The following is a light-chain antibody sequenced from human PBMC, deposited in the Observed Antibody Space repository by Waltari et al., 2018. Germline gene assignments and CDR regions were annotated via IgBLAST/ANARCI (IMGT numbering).Light chain of an antibody. Sequence: ENVLTQHPGTLSLSPRARAHTSCRASQSIGNNYLAWYHEKPGQAPRLLIYAASFRATGIPDRFSGSGSGTDFTLTISRLEPEDFAVFYCHQYDRSPWTFGQGTKVEF. CDR1: QSIGNNY. CDR3: HQYDRSPWT. V-gene: IGKV3-20*01. CDR2: AAS. J-gene: IGKJ1*01.